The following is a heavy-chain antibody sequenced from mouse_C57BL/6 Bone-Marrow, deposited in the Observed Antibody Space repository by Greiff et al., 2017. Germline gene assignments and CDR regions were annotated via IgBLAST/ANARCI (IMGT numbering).Heavy chain of an antibody. CDR1: GFTFSDYY. CDR3: ARSDDYDRFAY. V-gene: IGHV5-16*01. D-gene: IGHD2-4*01. Sequence: EVKVIESEGGLVQPGSSMKLSCTASGFTFSDYYMAWVRQVPEKGLEWVANINYDGSSTYYLDSLKSRFIISRDNAKNILYLQMSSLKSEDTATYYCARSDDYDRFAYWGQGTLVTVSA. J-gene: IGHJ3*01. CDR2: INYDGSST.